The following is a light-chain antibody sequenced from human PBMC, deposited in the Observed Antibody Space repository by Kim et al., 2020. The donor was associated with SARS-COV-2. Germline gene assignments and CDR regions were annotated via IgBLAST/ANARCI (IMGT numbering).Light chain of an antibody. V-gene: IGLV3-21*04. J-gene: IGLJ3*02. CDR3: QVWDSNNDHPRV. CDR2: YDG. Sequence: PAKTARCTCGGNNSGSKSVNWYQQKPGQPPALIIYYDGDRPTGIPERFTGSNAGNAATLTLSRVKAGYEADDACQVWDSNNDHPRVFGGGTQLTVL. CDR1: NSGSKS.